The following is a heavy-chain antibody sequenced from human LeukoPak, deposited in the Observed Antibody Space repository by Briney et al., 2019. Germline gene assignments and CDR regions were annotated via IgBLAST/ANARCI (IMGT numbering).Heavy chain of an antibody. CDR3: ATLISWVSDH. D-gene: IGHD1-26*01. Sequence: PGGSLRLSCAASGFSFSNYAMSWVRQAPGKGVEWVSSLSGGGDSRYYADCVRGRFTISRDNSKNTLYLQMNSLRAEDTALYYCATLISWVSDHWGQGTLVTVSS. CDR2: LSGGGDSR. V-gene: IGHV3-23*01. J-gene: IGHJ4*02. CDR1: GFSFSNYA.